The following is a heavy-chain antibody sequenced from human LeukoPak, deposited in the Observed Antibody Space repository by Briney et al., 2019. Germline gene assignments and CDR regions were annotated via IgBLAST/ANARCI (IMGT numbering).Heavy chain of an antibody. CDR1: GGSISSYY. CDR3: ASYSYFAFDI. V-gene: IGHV4-59*12. J-gene: IGHJ3*02. CDR2: IYHSGST. Sequence: PSETLSLTCTVSGGSISSYYWSWIRQPPGKGLEWIGYIYHSGSTYYNPSLKSRVTISVDRSKNQFSLKLSSVTAADTAVYYCASYSYFAFDIWGQGTMVTVSS. D-gene: IGHD1-26*01.